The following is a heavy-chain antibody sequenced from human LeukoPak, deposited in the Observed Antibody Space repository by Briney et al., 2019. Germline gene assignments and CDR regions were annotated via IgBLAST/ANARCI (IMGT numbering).Heavy chain of an antibody. Sequence: GASVKVSCKASGYTFTSYAMNWVRQAPGQGLEWMGWINTNTGNPTYAQGFTGRFVFSLDTSVSTAYLQISSLKAEDTAVYYCAVGLVAAAGINYYYYMDVWGKGTTVTVSS. CDR2: INTNTGNP. D-gene: IGHD6-13*01. V-gene: IGHV7-4-1*02. J-gene: IGHJ6*03. CDR3: AVGLVAAAGINYYYYMDV. CDR1: GYTFTSYA.